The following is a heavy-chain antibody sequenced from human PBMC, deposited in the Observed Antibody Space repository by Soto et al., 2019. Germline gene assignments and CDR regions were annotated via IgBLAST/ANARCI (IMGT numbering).Heavy chain of an antibody. J-gene: IGHJ6*02. CDR1: GGTFSSYN. D-gene: IGHD3-16*01. Sequence: RGAVSLSXADSGGTFSSYNMNWVRQAPGKGLEWVSSISSSSSYIYYADSVKGRFTISRDNAKNSLYLQMNSLRAEDTAVYYCARALWAYYYYGMDVWGQGTTVTVS. V-gene: IGHV3-21*01. CDR3: ARALWAYYYYGMDV. CDR2: ISSSSSYI.